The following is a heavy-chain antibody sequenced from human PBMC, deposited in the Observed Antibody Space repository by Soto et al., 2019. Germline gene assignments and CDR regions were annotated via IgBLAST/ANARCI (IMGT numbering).Heavy chain of an antibody. Sequence: ASVKVSCKASGDTFTSYAMHCVRQAPGQRLEWMGWINAGNGNTKYSQKFQGRVTITRDTHASTAYMELSSMRSEDTAVYYWARRGIYEPPHYYYYYYMGVWGKGTTVTVS. J-gene: IGHJ6*03. CDR2: INAGNGNT. CDR3: ARRGIYEPPHYYYYYYMGV. D-gene: IGHD3-16*01. CDR1: GDTFTSYA. V-gene: IGHV1-3*01.